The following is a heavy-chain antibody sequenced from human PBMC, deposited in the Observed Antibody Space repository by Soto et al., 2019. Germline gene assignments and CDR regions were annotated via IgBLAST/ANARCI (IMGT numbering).Heavy chain of an antibody. J-gene: IGHJ6*03. CDR2: ISESGGGT. CDR3: AAFGFIVDPTG. D-gene: IGHD1-26*01. CDR1: GITFSTYA. Sequence: EVQLLESGGGLVQPGGSLRLSCAASGITFSTYAMRWVRQAPGKGLESVSVISESGGGTYYADSVKGRFTITRDNTTNTLYLPRNSLRAEDTAVNYRAAFGFIVDPTGGGKGTTVTVSS. V-gene: IGHV3-23*01.